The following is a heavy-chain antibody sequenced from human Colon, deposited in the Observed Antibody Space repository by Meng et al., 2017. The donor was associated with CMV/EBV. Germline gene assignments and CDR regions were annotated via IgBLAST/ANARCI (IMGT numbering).Heavy chain of an antibody. Sequence: VSGGSFSSYYWSWIRQPTGKGLEWIGEINHSGSTNYNRSLKSRVIISLDTSKNQFSLKLNSVTAADTAVYYCARGGGSSNWPLIYWGQGTLVTVSS. V-gene: IGHV4-34*01. CDR1: GGSFSSYY. D-gene: IGHD6-13*01. J-gene: IGHJ4*02. CDR2: INHSGST. CDR3: ARGGGSSNWPLIY.